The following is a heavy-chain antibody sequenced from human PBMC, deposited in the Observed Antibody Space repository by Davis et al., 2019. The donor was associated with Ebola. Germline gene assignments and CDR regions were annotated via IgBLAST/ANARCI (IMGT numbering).Heavy chain of an antibody. D-gene: IGHD3-10*01. J-gene: IGHJ4*02. Sequence: SVKVSCKASGGTFSSYAISWVRQAPGQGLEWMGGIIPIFGTANYAQKFQGRVTITADESTSTAYMELSSLRSEDTAVYYCAREPRFYYGSGSYYMGYYFDYWGQGTLVTVSS. V-gene: IGHV1-69*13. CDR3: AREPRFYYGSGSYYMGYYFDY. CDR2: IIPIFGTA. CDR1: GGTFSSYA.